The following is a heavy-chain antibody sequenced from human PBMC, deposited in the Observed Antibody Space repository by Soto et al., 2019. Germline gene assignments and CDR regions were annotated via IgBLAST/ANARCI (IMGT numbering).Heavy chain of an antibody. Sequence: XQSLSLPCTVGGGSSSSVNYYWGWIRQPLDKVLQWIRYIYYSGSTYYNPSLKSGVTISVDRSKNRFSLKLSSVTDADTAVYYCARFSTLALVQKLVTTAAYNWFDTWGHGTMVTISS. J-gene: IGHJ5*01. CDR2: IYYSGST. D-gene: IGHD6-13*01. CDR1: GGSSSSVNYY. V-gene: IGHV4-30-4*01. CDR3: ARFSTLALVQKLVTTAAYNWFDT.